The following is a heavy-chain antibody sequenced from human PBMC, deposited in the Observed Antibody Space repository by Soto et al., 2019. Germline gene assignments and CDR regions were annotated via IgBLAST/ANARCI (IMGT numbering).Heavy chain of an antibody. D-gene: IGHD6-6*01. CDR2: IYYSGST. V-gene: IGHV4-31*03. CDR1: GGSISSGGYY. CDR3: ARELGAMLIAALRNYYYGMDV. J-gene: IGHJ6*02. Sequence: SETLSLTCTVSGGSISSGGYYWSWIRQHPGKGLEWIGYIYYSGSTYYSPSLKSRVTISVDTSKNQFSLKLSSVTAADTAVYYCARELGAMLIAALRNYYYGMDVWGQGTTVTVAS.